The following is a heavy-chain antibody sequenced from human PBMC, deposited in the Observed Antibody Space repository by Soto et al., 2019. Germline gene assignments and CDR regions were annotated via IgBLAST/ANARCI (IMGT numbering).Heavy chain of an antibody. Sequence: ASVKVSCKASGYTFNSYGISWVRQAPGQGLEWMGWISAYNGNRNYAQKFQGRVTMTTDTSASTAYMELRSLRSDDTAVYNCARHGPPLDYWGQGTPVTVSS. J-gene: IGHJ4*02. CDR3: ARHGPPLDY. CDR1: GYTFNSYG. CDR2: ISAYNGNR. V-gene: IGHV1-18*01.